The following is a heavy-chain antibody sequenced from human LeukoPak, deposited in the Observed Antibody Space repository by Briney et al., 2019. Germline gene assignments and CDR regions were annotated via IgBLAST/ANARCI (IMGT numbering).Heavy chain of an antibody. CDR1: GYSFTSYW. V-gene: IGHV5-10-1*01. CDR3: ATLGYSYGYPFDY. CDR2: IDPSDSYT. D-gene: IGHD5-18*01. J-gene: IGHJ4*02. Sequence: GESLKISCKGSGYSFTSYWISWVRQMPGKGLEWMGRIDPSDSYTNYSPSFQGHVTIAADKSISTAYLQWSSLKASDTAMYYCATLGYSYGYPFDYWRQGTLVSVSS.